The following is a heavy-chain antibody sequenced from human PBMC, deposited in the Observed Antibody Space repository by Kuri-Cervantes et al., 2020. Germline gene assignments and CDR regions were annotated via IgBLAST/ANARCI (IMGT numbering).Heavy chain of an antibody. CDR1: GGSFSGYY. J-gene: IGHJ5*02. D-gene: IGHD4-11*01. Sequence: SETLSLTCAVYGGSFSGYYWSWIRQPPGTGLEWIGEINHSGSTNYNPSLKSLVTISVDTSKNQFSLKLSSVTAADTAVYYCARVGHSNYWFDPWGQGTLVTVSS. V-gene: IGHV4-34*09. CDR3: ARVGHSNYWFDP. CDR2: INHSGST.